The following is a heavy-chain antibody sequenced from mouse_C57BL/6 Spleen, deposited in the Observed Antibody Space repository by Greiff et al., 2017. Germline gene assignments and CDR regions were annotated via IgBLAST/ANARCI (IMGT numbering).Heavy chain of an antibody. CDR1: GYTFTSYW. V-gene: IGHV1-74*01. CDR2: IHPADSDT. CDR3: AITVYYGPCFAY. Sequence: VQLQQPGAELVKPGASVKVSCKASGYTFTSYWMHWVKQRPGQGLEWIGRIHPADSDTNYNQTFKGKATWTVDKSSSTAYMQISSLTAEDSAVYYCAITVYYGPCFAYWGQGALVTVSA. D-gene: IGHD1-1*01. J-gene: IGHJ3*01.